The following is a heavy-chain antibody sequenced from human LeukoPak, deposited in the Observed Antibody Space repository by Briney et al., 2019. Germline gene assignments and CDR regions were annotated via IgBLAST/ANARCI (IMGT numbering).Heavy chain of an antibody. CDR3: AKVASDSSGWYHFDY. Sequence: PGGSLRLSCAASGFTFSSYWMHWVRQAPGKGLVWVSRINSDGSSTNYADSVKGRFTISRDNSRNTLYLQMNSLRAEDTAVYYCAKVASDSSGWYHFDYWGQGTLVNVCS. D-gene: IGHD6-19*01. CDR2: INSDGSST. V-gene: IGHV3-74*01. J-gene: IGHJ4*02. CDR1: GFTFSSYW.